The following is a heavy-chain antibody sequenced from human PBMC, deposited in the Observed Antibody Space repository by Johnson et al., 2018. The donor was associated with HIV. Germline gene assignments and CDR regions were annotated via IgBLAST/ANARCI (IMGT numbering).Heavy chain of an antibody. CDR1: GFTFSDYY. J-gene: IGHJ3*02. CDR3: ARVRLQSSGIDAFDI. D-gene: IGHD6-19*01. CDR2: TRNKANSYTT. V-gene: IGHV3-72*01. Sequence: VQLVESGGGLVKPGGSLRLSCAASGFTFSDYYMSWIRQAPGKGLEWVGRTRNKANSYTTEYAASVKGRFTISRDDSKNSLYLQMNSLKTEATAGYYCARVRLQSSGIDAFDIWGQGTMVTVSS.